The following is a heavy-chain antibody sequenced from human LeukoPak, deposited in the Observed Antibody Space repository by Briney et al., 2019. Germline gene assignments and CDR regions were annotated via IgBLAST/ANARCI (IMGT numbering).Heavy chain of an antibody. CDR2: MNPNSGNT. V-gene: IGHV1-8*03. CDR1: GYTFTSYD. CDR3: ARVQLTSVVVPAARGPWFDP. D-gene: IGHD2-2*01. Sequence: ASVKVSCKASGYTFTSYDINWVRQATGQGLEWMGWMNPNSGNTGYAQKFQGRVTITRNTSISTAYMELSSLRSEDTAVYYCARVQLTSVVVPAARGPWFDPWGQGTLVTVSS. J-gene: IGHJ5*02.